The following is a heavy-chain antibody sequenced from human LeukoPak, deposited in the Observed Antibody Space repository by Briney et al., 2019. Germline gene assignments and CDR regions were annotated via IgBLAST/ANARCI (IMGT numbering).Heavy chain of an antibody. J-gene: IGHJ3*02. CDR2: INWNGGST. CDR1: GFTFDDYG. CDR3: AKARGYDSSGYGAFDI. Sequence: GGSLRLSCPASGFTFDDYGMSWVRQAPGKGLEWVSGINWNGGSTGYADSVKGRFTISRDNAKNSLYLQMNSLRAEDMALYYCAKARGYDSSGYGAFDIWGQGTMVTVSS. V-gene: IGHV3-20*04. D-gene: IGHD3-22*01.